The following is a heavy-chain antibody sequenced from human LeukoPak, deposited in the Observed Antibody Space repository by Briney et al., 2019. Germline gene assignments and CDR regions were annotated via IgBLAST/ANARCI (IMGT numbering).Heavy chain of an antibody. J-gene: IGHJ4*02. CDR2: INHSRST. CDR3: ARGLIFDY. Sequence: SETLSLTCAVYGGSFSGYYWSWIRQPPGKGLEWIGEINHSRSTNYNPSLKSRVTISVDTSKNQFSLKLSSVTAADTAVYYCARGLIFDYWGQGTLVTVSS. CDR1: GGSFSGYY. V-gene: IGHV4-34*01.